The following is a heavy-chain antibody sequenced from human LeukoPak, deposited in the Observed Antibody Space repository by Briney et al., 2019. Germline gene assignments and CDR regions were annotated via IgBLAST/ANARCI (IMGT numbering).Heavy chain of an antibody. CDR2: IIPIFGTA. J-gene: IGHJ4*02. CDR1: GGTFSSYA. D-gene: IGHD5-18*01. Sequence: RASVKVSCKASGGTFSSYAISWVRQAPGQGLEWMGGIIPIFGTANYAQKFQGRVTITADESTSTAYMELSSLRSEDTAVYYCARSQEGYSYGRIDYWGQGTLVTVSS. CDR3: ARSQEGYSYGRIDY. V-gene: IGHV1-69*13.